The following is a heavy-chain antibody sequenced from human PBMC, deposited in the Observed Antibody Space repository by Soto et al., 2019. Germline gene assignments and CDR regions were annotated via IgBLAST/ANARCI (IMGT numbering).Heavy chain of an antibody. V-gene: IGHV4-34*01. CDR1: GGSFSGYY. D-gene: IGHD3-3*01. Sequence: SETLSLTCAVYGGSFSGYYWSWIRQPPGKGLEWIGEINHSGSTNYNPSLKSRVTISVDTSKNQFSLKLSSVTAADTAVYYCARGSTIFGVVRGFDYWGQGTLVTVSS. J-gene: IGHJ4*02. CDR2: INHSGST. CDR3: ARGSTIFGVVRGFDY.